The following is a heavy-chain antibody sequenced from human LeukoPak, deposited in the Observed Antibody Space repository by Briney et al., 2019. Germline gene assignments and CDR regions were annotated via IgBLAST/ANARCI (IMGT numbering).Heavy chain of an antibody. V-gene: IGHV3-23*01. CDR1: GFTFSSYA. CDR2: ISGSGGST. D-gene: IGHD3-10*01. J-gene: IGHJ5*02. Sequence: GGSLRLSCAASGFTFSSYAMSWVRQAPGKGLEWVSAISGSGGSTYYADSVKGRFTISRDNSKNTLYLQMNSLRAEDTAVYYCAKEFNTPMGYTWFDPWAREPWSPSPQ. CDR3: AKEFNTPMGYTWFDP.